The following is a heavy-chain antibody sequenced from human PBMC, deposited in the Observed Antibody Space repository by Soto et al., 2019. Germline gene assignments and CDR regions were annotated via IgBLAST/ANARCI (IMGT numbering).Heavy chain of an antibody. D-gene: IGHD3-3*01. CDR3: AREYYDFWSGINGGGLYYMDV. CDR1: GFTFSDYY. J-gene: IGHJ6*03. V-gene: IGHV3-11*01. Sequence: GGSLRLSCAASGFTFSDYYMSWIRQAPGKGLEWVSYISSSGSTIYYADSVKGRFTISRDNAKNSLYLQMNSLRAEDTAVYYCAREYYDFWSGINGGGLYYMDVWGKGTTVTVSS. CDR2: ISSSGSTI.